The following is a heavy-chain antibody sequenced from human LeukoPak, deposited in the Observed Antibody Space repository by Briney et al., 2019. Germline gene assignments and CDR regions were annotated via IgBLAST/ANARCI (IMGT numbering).Heavy chain of an antibody. CDR1: GGSISSYY. J-gene: IGHJ4*02. Sequence: KPSETLSLTCTVSGGSISSYYWSWTRQPPGKGLEWIGYIYYSGSTNYNPSLKSRVTISVDTSKNQFSLKLSSVTAADTAVYYCARLLLVDTAMSIDYWGQGTLVTVSS. D-gene: IGHD5-18*01. CDR3: ARLLLVDTAMSIDY. V-gene: IGHV4-59*08. CDR2: IYYSGST.